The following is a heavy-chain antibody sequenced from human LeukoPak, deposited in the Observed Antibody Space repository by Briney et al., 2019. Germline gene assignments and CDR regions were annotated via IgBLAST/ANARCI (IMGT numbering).Heavy chain of an antibody. CDR3: AKEQEGYDPTGYFQH. Sequence: GGSLRLSCAASGFTVSSNYMSWVRQAPGKGLEWVSVIYSGDTTYYADSVKGRFTISRDNSKNTLYLQMNSLRAEDTAVYYCAKEQEGYDPTGYFQHWGQGTLVTVSS. D-gene: IGHD5-12*01. J-gene: IGHJ1*01. V-gene: IGHV3-53*01. CDR2: IYSGDTT. CDR1: GFTVSSNY.